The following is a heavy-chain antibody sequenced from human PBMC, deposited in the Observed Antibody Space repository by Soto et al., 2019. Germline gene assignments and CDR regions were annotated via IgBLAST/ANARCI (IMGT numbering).Heavy chain of an antibody. D-gene: IGHD3-3*01. CDR1: GGSLSSYY. CDR3: ARERREDYDFWSGYYDPYYYYMDV. CDR2: IYYSGST. J-gene: IGHJ6*03. V-gene: IGHV4-59*01. Sequence: SETLSLTCTVSGGSLSSYYWSWIRQPPGKGLEWIGYIYYSGSTNYNPSLKSRVTISVDTSKNQFSLELSSVTAADTAVYYCARERREDYDFWSGYYDPYYYYMDVWGKGTTVTVSS.